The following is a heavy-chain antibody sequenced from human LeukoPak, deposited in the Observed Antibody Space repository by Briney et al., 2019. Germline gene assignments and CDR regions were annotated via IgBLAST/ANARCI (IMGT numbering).Heavy chain of an antibody. Sequence: SETLSLTCTVSGGSISSYYWSWIRQPPGKGLEWIGNINYSGNTNYNPSLKSRVTISVDTSKNQFSLKVNSVTAADTAVYYCATDGNFDLWGRGTLVTVSS. V-gene: IGHV4-59*01. J-gene: IGHJ2*01. CDR2: INYSGNT. CDR1: GGSISSYY. D-gene: IGHD1-26*01. CDR3: ATDGNFDL.